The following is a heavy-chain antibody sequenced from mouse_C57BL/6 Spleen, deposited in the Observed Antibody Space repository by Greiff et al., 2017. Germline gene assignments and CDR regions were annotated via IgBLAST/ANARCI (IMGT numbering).Heavy chain of an antibody. CDR1: GFTFSDYG. Sequence: EVQGVESGGGLVKPGGSLKLSCAASGFTFSDYGMHWVRQAPEKGLEWVAYISSGSSTIYYADTVKGRFTISRDNAKNTLFLQMTSLRSEDTAMYYCATLTGTRAMDYWGQGTSVTVSS. D-gene: IGHD4-1*01. CDR3: ATLTGTRAMDY. CDR2: ISSGSSTI. J-gene: IGHJ4*01. V-gene: IGHV5-17*01.